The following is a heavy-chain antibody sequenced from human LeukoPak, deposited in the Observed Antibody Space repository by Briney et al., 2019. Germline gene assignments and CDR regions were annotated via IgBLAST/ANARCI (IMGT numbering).Heavy chain of an antibody. CDR1: GFTFSSYW. D-gene: IGHD3-3*01. CDR3: AKFQRRYYDFWSGYCYFDY. V-gene: IGHV3-74*01. J-gene: IGHJ4*02. Sequence: RAGGSLRLSCAASGFTFSSYWMHWVRQAPGKGLVWVSRLNSDGTNTYHADSVKGRVTISRDNAKNTVYLEMNSLRAEDTAVYYCAKFQRRYYDFWSGYCYFDYWGQGTLVTVSS. CDR2: LNSDGTNT.